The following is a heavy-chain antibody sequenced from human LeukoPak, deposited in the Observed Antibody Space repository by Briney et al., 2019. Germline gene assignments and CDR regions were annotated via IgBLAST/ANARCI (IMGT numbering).Heavy chain of an antibody. CDR3: AKGRTPDY. Sequence: GGSLRLSCAASGFTFSTYVMTWVRQAPGKGLEWVSALSGSGGSTFYADSVKGRFTISRDNSNSTLYLQMNSLRAEDTAVYYCAKGRTPDYWGQGTLDTVSS. V-gene: IGHV3-23*01. CDR1: GFTFSTYV. CDR2: LSGSGGST. J-gene: IGHJ4*02. D-gene: IGHD2-15*01.